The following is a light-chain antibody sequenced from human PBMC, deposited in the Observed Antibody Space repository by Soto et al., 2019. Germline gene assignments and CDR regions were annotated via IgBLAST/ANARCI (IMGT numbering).Light chain of an antibody. V-gene: IGKV3-15*01. CDR1: RGVSNR. CDR2: GAS. Sequence: EILMTQSPATLSVSPGERVTFSCRASRGVSNRLAWYQHKPGQAPRLLISGASTGAAGAPPSFSGSGSGTEFTLTVDSLQSEDIAVYYCKQYYNWPVTFGGGTKVDIK. CDR3: KQYYNWPVT. J-gene: IGKJ4*01.